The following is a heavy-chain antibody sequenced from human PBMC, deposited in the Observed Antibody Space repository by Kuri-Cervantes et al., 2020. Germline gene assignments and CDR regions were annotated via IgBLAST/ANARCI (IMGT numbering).Heavy chain of an antibody. D-gene: IGHD4-17*01. J-gene: IGHJ3*02. CDR3: ARGCYDYGDYCDAFDI. Sequence: GESLKISCAASGFTVSSNYMSWVRQAPGKGLEWVSVIYSGGSTYYADSVKGRFTISRDNAKNSLYLQMNSLRAEDTAVYYCARGCYDYGDYCDAFDIWGQGTMVTVSS. V-gene: IGHV3-53*01. CDR2: IYSGGST. CDR1: GFTVSSNY.